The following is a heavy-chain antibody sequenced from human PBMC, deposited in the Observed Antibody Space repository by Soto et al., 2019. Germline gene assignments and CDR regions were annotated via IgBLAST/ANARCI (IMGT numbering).Heavy chain of an antibody. J-gene: IGHJ5*02. D-gene: IGHD6-13*01. CDR2: ISYDGNIQ. CDR3: ASCPAAAATPLEFDP. V-gene: IGHV3-30*04. Sequence: VQLVESGGGVVQPGRSLRLSCAASGFTFSHYALHWVRQAPCKGLEWVAFISYDGNIQYYADSVKGRFTISRDNFNNTLYLQMNSLRPEDTAVYYCASCPAAAATPLEFDPRGQGALVTVSS. CDR1: GFTFSHYA.